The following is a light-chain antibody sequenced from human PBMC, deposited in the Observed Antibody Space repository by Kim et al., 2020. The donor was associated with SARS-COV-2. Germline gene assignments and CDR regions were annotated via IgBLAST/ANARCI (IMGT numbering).Light chain of an antibody. CDR3: NSRDSSGNHP. V-gene: IGLV3-19*01. Sequence: SSELTQDPAVSVALGQTVRITCQGDSLRSYYASWYQQKPGQAPVLVIYGKNNRPSGIPDRCSGSSSGNTASLTITGAQAEEEADYYCNSRDSSGNHPFGTGTKVTVL. CDR2: GKN. J-gene: IGLJ1*01. CDR1: SLRSYY.